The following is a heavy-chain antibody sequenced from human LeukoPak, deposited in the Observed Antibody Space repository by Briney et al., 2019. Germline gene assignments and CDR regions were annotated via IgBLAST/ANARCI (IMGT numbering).Heavy chain of an antibody. D-gene: IGHD6-19*01. Sequence: PAGGSLRLSCAASGFTFDDYAMHWVRQAPGKGLEWVSGISWNSGSIGYADSVKGRFTISRDNAKNSLYLQRNSLRAEVTTLYYCAKDTAPWGIAVAGRGTRPYFDYWGQGTLVTVSS. CDR1: GFTFDDYA. CDR3: AKDTAPWGIAVAGRGTRPYFDY. J-gene: IGHJ4*02. V-gene: IGHV3-9*01. CDR2: ISWNSGSI.